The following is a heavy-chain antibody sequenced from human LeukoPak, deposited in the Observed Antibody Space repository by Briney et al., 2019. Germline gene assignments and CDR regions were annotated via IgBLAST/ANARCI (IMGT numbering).Heavy chain of an antibody. Sequence: KPSETLSLTCAVYGGSFSGYYWSWIRQPPGKGLEWIGEINHSGSTNYNPSLKSRVTISVDTSKNQFSLKLSSVTAADTAVYYCARSHPDIVVVPAAKAGGYYMDVWGKGTTVTVSS. CDR1: GGSFSGYY. V-gene: IGHV4-34*01. CDR2: INHSGST. J-gene: IGHJ6*03. CDR3: ARSHPDIVVVPAAKAGGYYMDV. D-gene: IGHD2-2*01.